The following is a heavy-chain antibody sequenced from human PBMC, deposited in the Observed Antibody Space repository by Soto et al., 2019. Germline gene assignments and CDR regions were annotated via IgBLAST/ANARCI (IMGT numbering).Heavy chain of an antibody. D-gene: IGHD3-22*01. CDR2: IIPIFGTA. CDR3: ARTDDSSGYYDYFDY. V-gene: IGHV1-69*13. Sequence: ASVKVSCKASGGTFSSYAISWVRQAPGQGLEWMGGIIPIFGTANYAQKFQGRVTITADESTSTAYMELSSLRSEDTAVYYCARTDDSSGYYDYFDYWGQGTLVTVSS. CDR1: GGTFSSYA. J-gene: IGHJ4*02.